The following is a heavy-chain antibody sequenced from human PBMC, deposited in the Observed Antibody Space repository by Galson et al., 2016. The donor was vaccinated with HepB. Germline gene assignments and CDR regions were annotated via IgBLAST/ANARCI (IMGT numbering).Heavy chain of an antibody. J-gene: IGHJ6*02. Sequence: SLRLSCAPSGFTFSSYGMHWVRQAPGKGLEWVAVISYDGSNKYYADSVKGRFSISRDNSKNTLYLQMNSLRAEDTAVYFCAKDSYYFFYGLDVWGQGTTVTVSS. CDR2: ISYDGSNK. CDR3: AKDSYYFFYGLDV. V-gene: IGHV3-30*18. CDR1: GFTFSSYG.